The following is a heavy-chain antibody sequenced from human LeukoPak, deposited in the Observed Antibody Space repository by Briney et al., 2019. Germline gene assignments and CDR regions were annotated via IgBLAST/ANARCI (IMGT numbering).Heavy chain of an antibody. V-gene: IGHV1-69*13. CDR2: IILIFGTS. Sequence: ASVKVSFKASGCTFSSYAFSWVRQAPGQGLDWMGGIILIFGTSNYAQKFQGRVTISADETTSTAYMELSSLRSEDTAVYYCARDPSYSRHGQKDCSSTSCYPKQDYEGDDYWGQGTLVTVSS. J-gene: IGHJ4*02. CDR1: GCTFSSYA. D-gene: IGHD2-2*01. CDR3: ARDPSYSRHGQKDCSSTSCYPKQDYEGDDY.